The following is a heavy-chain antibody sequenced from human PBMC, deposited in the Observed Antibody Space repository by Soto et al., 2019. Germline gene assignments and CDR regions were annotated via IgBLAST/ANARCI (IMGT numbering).Heavy chain of an antibody. CDR3: ARQNDFLSGHSPGDY. Sequence: QVGLVQSGAEVKKPGASVKVSCKASGYSLTSYYMHWVRQAPGQGLEWMGVINPSGGSTSYALRFQGRVTMTRDTSPSTVYMELSSLRSEDTAVYYCARQNDFLSGHSPGDYWGQGTLVTVSS. CDR2: INPSGGST. CDR1: GYSLTSYY. V-gene: IGHV1-46*01. D-gene: IGHD3-3*01. J-gene: IGHJ4*02.